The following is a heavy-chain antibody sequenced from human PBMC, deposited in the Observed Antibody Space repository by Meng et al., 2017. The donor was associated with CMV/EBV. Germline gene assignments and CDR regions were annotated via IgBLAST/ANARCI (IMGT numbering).Heavy chain of an antibody. CDR1: GFTFSSYE. CDR2: INWNDGST. V-gene: IGHV3-20*04. Sequence: GESLKISCAASGFTFSSYEMNWVRQAPGKGLEWVSGINWNDGSTAYAASVKGRFTISRDNVKNSLFLQMNSLRAEDTALYYCATWDDSVDYWGQGTLVTVSS. CDR3: ATWDDSVDY. D-gene: IGHD3-22*01. J-gene: IGHJ4*02.